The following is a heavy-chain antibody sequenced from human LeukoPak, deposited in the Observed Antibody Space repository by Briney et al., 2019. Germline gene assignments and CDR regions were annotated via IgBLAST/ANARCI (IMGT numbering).Heavy chain of an antibody. CDR3: SREFQRSLDY. V-gene: IGHV1-2*02. J-gene: IGHJ4*02. D-gene: IGHD6-25*01. CDR2: INGNSGGT. Sequence: ASVKVSCKASGFTLTGYYMHWVRQAPGQGLEWMGWINGNSGGTNYAQKFQGRVTMTRDTSINTAYMELSRLTSDDTAMYYCSREFQRSLDYWGQGTLVTVSS. CDR1: GFTLTGYY.